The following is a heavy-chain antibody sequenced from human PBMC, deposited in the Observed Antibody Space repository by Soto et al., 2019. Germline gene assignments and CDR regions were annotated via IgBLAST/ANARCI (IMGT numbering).Heavy chain of an antibody. CDR1: GFTFSNYA. D-gene: IGHD6-13*01. Sequence: EVQLLESGGGLVQPGGSLRLSCAASGFTFSNYAMKWVRQAPGKGLEWVSVIGSGGDGIHYADSVEGRFTISRDNSKNTVNLQMNSLRAEDTAVYYCATYEQHLMDYWGQGTLVTVSS. J-gene: IGHJ4*02. V-gene: IGHV3-23*01. CDR2: IGSGGDGI. CDR3: ATYEQHLMDY.